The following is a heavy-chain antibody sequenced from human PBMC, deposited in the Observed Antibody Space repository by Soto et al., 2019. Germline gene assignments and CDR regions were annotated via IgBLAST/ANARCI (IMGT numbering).Heavy chain of an antibody. CDR2: VNPDTGVT. V-gene: IGHV1-2*02. D-gene: IGHD3-22*01. CDR1: GNTFTGHF. Sequence: QVQLVQSGAEVKKPGASVKVSCKASGNTFTGHFMHWVRQAPGQGLEWMGWVNPDTGVTKYAQKFDGRVTMATDTSVSTGYMELSGLRSDDTAVYYCVRDLTMIVVVRDIWGQGTMVTVSS. J-gene: IGHJ3*02. CDR3: VRDLTMIVVVRDI.